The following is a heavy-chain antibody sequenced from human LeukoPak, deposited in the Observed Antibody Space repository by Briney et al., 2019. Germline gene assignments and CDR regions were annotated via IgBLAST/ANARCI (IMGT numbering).Heavy chain of an antibody. CDR3: ARRYCSGGTCNHLDY. J-gene: IGHJ4*02. CDR2: ISSRDSNI. Sequence: PARSMRLSCEASGFTFSSYQMNWVRQAPGTWLEWVSYISSRDSNIYYAESVRGRFTISRDNAKNSLYLQMNSLRAEDTAVYYCARRYCSGGTCNHLDYWGQGT. D-gene: IGHD2-15*01. V-gene: IGHV3-48*03. CDR1: GFTFSSYQ.